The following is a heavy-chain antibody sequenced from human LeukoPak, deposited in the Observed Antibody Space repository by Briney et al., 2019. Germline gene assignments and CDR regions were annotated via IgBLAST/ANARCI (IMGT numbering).Heavy chain of an antibody. CDR3: ARRVWGQNYFDY. V-gene: IGHV4-31*03. D-gene: IGHD3-16*01. CDR1: GGSISSGGYY. Sequence: SETLSLTCTVSGGSISSGGYYWSWIRQHPGKGLEWIGYIYYSGSTYYNPSLKSRVTISVDTSKNQFSLKLSSVTAADTAVYYCARRVWGQNYFDYWGQGTLVTVSS. J-gene: IGHJ4*02. CDR2: IYYSGST.